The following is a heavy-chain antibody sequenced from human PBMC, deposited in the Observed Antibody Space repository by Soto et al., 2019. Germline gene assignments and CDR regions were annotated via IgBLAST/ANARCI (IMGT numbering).Heavy chain of an antibody. V-gene: IGHV6-1*01. CDR3: ARGPHSGIDV. CDR2: TYYRSKWYN. J-gene: IGHJ6*02. CDR1: GDSFSSNGVA. D-gene: IGHD3-10*01. Sequence: SPTLSLTCAISGDSFSSNGVAWNWIRQSPSRGLEWLGRTYYRSKWYNDYAVSVKSRITVNPDTSKNQFSLQLSSVTPEDTAVYYCARGPHSGIDVPGPALMLTLSS.